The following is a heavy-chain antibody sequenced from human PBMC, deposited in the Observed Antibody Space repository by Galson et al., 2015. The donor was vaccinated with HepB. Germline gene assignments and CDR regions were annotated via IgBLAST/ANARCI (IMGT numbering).Heavy chain of an antibody. V-gene: IGHV3-30*18. J-gene: IGHJ4*02. Sequence: SLRLSCAASGFTFSSYGMHWIRQAPGKGLEWVAVISHDGSNKYYADSVKGRFTISRDNSKNTLYLQMNSLRAEDTAVYYCAKDYYGSGSYYKSPTGYFDYWGQGTLLTVSS. CDR2: ISHDGSNK. CDR1: GFTFSSYG. D-gene: IGHD3-10*01. CDR3: AKDYYGSGSYYKSPTGYFDY.